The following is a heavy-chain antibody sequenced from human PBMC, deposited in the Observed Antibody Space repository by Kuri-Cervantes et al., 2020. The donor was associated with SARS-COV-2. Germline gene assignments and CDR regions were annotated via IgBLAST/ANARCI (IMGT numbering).Heavy chain of an antibody. J-gene: IGHJ3*02. CDR1: GYTPTELS. V-gene: IGHV1-24*01. D-gene: IGHD3-9*01. CDR2: FDPEDGET. Sequence: ASVKVSCKVSGYTPTELSMHWVRQAPGKGLEWMGGFDPEDGETIYAQKFQGRVAMTEDTSTDTAYMELSSVTAADTAVYYCARGQLRYFDWLLRKGAFDICGQATMVTVSS. CDR3: ARGQLRYFDWLLRKGAFDI.